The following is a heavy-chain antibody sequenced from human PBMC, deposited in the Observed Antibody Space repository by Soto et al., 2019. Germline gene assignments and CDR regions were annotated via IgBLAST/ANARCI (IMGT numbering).Heavy chain of an antibody. CDR3: ASKAACGGDCYAFDS. CDR2: IIPIFGTA. J-gene: IGHJ4*02. Sequence: QVQLVQSGAEVKKPGSSVKISCKASGGTFSSNTINWVRQAAGQGLEWMGGIIPIFGTAYYAQKFQGRVTITADKSTNTEYMELSSLTSEDTAVYYCASKAACGGDCYAFDSWGQGTLVTVSS. D-gene: IGHD2-21*02. CDR1: GGTFSSNT. V-gene: IGHV1-69*06.